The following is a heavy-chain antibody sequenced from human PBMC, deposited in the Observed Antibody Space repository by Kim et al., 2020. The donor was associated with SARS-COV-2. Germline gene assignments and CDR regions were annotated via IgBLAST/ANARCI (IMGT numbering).Heavy chain of an antibody. J-gene: IGHJ4*02. Sequence: DSGKGRFNISRDNSKNTLYLQMNRLGAEDTALYYCAKGRAWGSVTAFDYWGQGTLVTVSP. CDR3: AKGRAWGSVTAFDY. D-gene: IGHD4-17*01. V-gene: IGHV3-23*03.